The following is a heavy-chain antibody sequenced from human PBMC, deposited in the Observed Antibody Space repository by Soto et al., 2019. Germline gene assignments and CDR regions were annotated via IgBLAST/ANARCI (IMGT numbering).Heavy chain of an antibody. CDR2: TYYRSKWSN. CDR3: ARGTALLGV. V-gene: IGHV6-1*01. CDR1: GGSFSGYY. J-gene: IGHJ6*02. Sequence: SETLSLTCAVYGGSFSGYYWNWIRQSPSRGLDWLGRTYYRSKWSNDYAVSVKSRITINPDTSKNQFSLQLTSVTPEDTAVYYCARGTALLGVWGQGTTVTVSS. D-gene: IGHD5-18*01.